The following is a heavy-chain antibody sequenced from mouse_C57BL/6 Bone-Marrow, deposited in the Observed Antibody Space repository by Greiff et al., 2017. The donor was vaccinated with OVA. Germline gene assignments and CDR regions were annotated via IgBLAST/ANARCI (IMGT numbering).Heavy chain of an antibody. J-gene: IGHJ3*01. CDR3: TGPYDYDAFAY. Sequence: EVHLVESGGGLVQPGGSMKLSCVASGFTFSNYWMNWVRQSPEKGLEWVAQIRLKSDNYATHYAESVKGRFTISRDDSKSSVYLQMNNLRAEDTGIYYCTGPYDYDAFAYWGQGTLVTVSA. CDR1: GFTFSNYW. V-gene: IGHV6-3*01. D-gene: IGHD2-4*01. CDR2: IRLKSDNYAT.